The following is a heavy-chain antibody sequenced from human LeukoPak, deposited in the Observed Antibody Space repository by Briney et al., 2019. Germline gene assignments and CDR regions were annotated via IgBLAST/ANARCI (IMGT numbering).Heavy chain of an antibody. CDR2: ISSSSSYI. CDR1: GFTFSSYS. V-gene: IGHV3-21*04. J-gene: IGHJ6*02. D-gene: IGHD4-17*01. Sequence: GGSLRLSCAASGFTFSSYSMNWVRQAPGKGLEWVSSISSSSSYIYYADSVKGRFTISRDNSKNSLYLQMNSLRAEDTALFNYARVGTAVTTYGVDVWGQGTTVSVS. CDR3: ARVGTAVTTYGVDV.